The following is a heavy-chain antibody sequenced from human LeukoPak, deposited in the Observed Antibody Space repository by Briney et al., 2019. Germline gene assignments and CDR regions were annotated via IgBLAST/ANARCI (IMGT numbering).Heavy chain of an antibody. J-gene: IGHJ5*02. CDR3: ARGVFGYDFWSGYLNWFDP. V-gene: IGHV4-34*01. CDR1: GGSFSGYY. Sequence: PSETLSLTCAVYGGSFSGYYWSWLRQPPGKGLEWIGEINHSGSTNYNPSLKGRVTISVDTSKNQFSLKLSSVTAADTAVYYCARGVFGYDFWSGYLNWFDPWGQGTLVTVSS. CDR2: INHSGST. D-gene: IGHD3-3*01.